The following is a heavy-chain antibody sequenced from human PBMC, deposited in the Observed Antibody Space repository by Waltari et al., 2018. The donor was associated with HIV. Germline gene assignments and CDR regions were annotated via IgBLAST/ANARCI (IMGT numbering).Heavy chain of an antibody. V-gene: IGHV3-74*01. CDR2: INRDGSTT. CDR1: GFTFSSYW. D-gene: IGHD1-26*01. J-gene: IGHJ6*03. Sequence: EVQLVESGGGLVQPGGSLRLSCAASGFTFSSYWMHWVRQAPGTGLVWVSRINRDGSTTNYADSVKGRFTISRDNAKNTLYLQMNSLRAEDTAVYYCASGGSYYYYYYMDVWGKGTTVTVSS. CDR3: ASGGSYYYYYYMDV.